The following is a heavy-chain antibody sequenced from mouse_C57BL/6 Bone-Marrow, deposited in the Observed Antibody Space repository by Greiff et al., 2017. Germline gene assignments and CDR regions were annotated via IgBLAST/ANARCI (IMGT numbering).Heavy chain of an antibody. CDR2: IWSGGST. J-gene: IGHJ3*01. Sequence: QVQLQQSGPGLVQPSQSLSITCTVSGFSLTSYGVHWVRQSPGKGLEWLGVIWSGGSTDYNAAFISRLSISKDNSKSQVFFKMNSLQADDTAIYYCARTPYYYGSSSFAYWGQGTLVTVSA. D-gene: IGHD1-1*01. CDR1: GFSLTSYG. V-gene: IGHV2-2*01. CDR3: ARTPYYYGSSSFAY.